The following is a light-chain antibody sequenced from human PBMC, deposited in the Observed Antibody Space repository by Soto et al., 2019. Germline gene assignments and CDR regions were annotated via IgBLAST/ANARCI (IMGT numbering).Light chain of an antibody. Sequence: SYELTQPPSVSVAPGQTARLTCGGNDIEDKSVHWYQQKPGQAPVLVVYDDSDRPSGIPERFSGSSSGNTATLTISRVEAGDEADYFCQVWDTTTTHRVFGGGTKVTVL. CDR1: DIEDKS. CDR3: QVWDTTTTHRV. V-gene: IGLV3-21*02. J-gene: IGLJ2*01. CDR2: DDS.